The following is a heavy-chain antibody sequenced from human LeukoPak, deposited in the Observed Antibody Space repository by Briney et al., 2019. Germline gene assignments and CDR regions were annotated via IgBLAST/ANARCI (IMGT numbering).Heavy chain of an antibody. J-gene: IGHJ6*02. D-gene: IGHD3-10*01. CDR1: GGSISRSAYY. CDR2: ISDSGST. CDR3: ARQEIWFGELVF. Sequence: PSETQSPTCMVPGGSISRSAYYSGWLRQPPGKGLEWIGSISDSGSTYYSPSLKSRVTISVDTSKNQFSLKLRLVTAADTAVYYCARQEIWFGELVFWGQGTTVTVSS. V-gene: IGHV4-39*01.